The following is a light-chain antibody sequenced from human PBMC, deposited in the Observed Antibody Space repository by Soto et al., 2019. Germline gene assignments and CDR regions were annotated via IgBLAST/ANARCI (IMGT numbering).Light chain of an antibody. CDR1: QSISRS. V-gene: IGKV3-20*01. Sequence: EIVLAQSPGTLSLSPGERATLSCRASQSISRSLAWFQQKPGQAPRLVIYGASSRGTDIPDRFSGSGSGTDFTLTISGLEPEDFAVYYCHQYDTSPLTFGGGTKVDIK. CDR2: GAS. J-gene: IGKJ4*01. CDR3: HQYDTSPLT.